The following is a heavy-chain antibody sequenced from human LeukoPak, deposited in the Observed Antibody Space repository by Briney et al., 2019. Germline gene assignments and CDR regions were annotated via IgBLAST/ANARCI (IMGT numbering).Heavy chain of an antibody. D-gene: IGHD2-2*01. J-gene: IGHJ5*02. CDR3: ARAAVPAAHGGWFDP. CDR2: THYSGST. CDR1: GGSITSSSYY. Sequence: SETLSLTCTVSGGSITSSSYYWGWIRQPPGKGLEWIGSTHYSGSTYYNPSLKSRVTISVDTSKNQFSLKLSSVTAADTAVYYCARAAVPAAHGGWFDPWGQGTLVTVSS. V-gene: IGHV4-39*07.